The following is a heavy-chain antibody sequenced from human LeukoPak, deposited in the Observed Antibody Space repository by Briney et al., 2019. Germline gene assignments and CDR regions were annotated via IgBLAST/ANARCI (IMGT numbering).Heavy chain of an antibody. CDR3: ARLSYYDSSPPWFDY. CDR2: IYYSGST. J-gene: IGHJ4*02. V-gene: IGHV4-59*08. CDR1: GGSISSYY. D-gene: IGHD3-22*01. Sequence: PSETLSPTCTVSGGSISSYYWSWIRQPPGKGLEWIGYIYYSGSTNYNPSLKSRVTISVDTSKNQFSLKLSSVTAADTAVHYCARLSYYDSSPPWFDYWGQGTLVTVSS.